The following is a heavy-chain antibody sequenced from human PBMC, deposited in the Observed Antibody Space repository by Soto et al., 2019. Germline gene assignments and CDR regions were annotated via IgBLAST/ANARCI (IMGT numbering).Heavy chain of an antibody. Sequence: QVQLVESGGGVVQPGRSLRLSCAASGFTFASYAFHWVRQAPGKGLEWVAAMSYDGNNKYYADSVKGRLTISRDISKNTLYAQLNSLIPDATAMYYCARGLGTSSQLAFDVWGQGTMVSVSS. J-gene: IGHJ3*01. CDR3: ARGLGTSSQLAFDV. CDR1: GFTFASYA. V-gene: IGHV3-30-3*01. D-gene: IGHD6-13*01. CDR2: MSYDGNNK.